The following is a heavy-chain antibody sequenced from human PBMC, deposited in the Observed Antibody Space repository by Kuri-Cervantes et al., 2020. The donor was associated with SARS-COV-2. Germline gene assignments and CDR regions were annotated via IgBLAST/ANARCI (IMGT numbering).Heavy chain of an antibody. CDR2: IIPIFGTA. D-gene: IGHD6-13*01. CDR1: GGTLSSYA. V-gene: IGHV1-69*13. CDR3: AIHNSSPADYYYYYMDV. J-gene: IGHJ6*03. Sequence: SVKVSCKASGGTLSSYAISWVRQAPGQGLEWMGGIIPIFGTANYAQKFQGRVTITADESTGTAYMELSSLRSEDTAVYYCAIHNSSPADYYYYYMDVWGKGTTVTVSS.